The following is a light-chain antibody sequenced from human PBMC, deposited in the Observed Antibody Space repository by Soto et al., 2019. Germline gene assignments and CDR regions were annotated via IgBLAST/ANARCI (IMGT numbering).Light chain of an antibody. V-gene: IGLV1-44*01. CDR2: GNY. Sequence: QSVLTQPPSASGTPGQRVTISCSGSSSNIGSNTVNWYQQLPGTAPKLLIYGNYQRPSGVPDRFSGSKSGTSASLAISGLQSEDEADYYCVAWDDSLNGFYVFGTGTKLTVL. CDR1: SSNIGSNT. CDR3: VAWDDSLNGFYV. J-gene: IGLJ1*01.